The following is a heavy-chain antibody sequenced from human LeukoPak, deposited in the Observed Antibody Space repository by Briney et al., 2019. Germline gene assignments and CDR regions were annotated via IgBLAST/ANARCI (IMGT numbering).Heavy chain of an antibody. CDR2: ISGSGGST. CDR1: GFTFSSYG. CDR3: AKPYYGSGSYLYY. J-gene: IGHJ4*02. V-gene: IGHV3-23*01. D-gene: IGHD3-10*01. Sequence: GGSLRLSCAASGFTFSSYGMSWVRQAPGKGLEWVSAISGSGGSTYYADSVKGRFTISRDNSKNTLYLQMNCLRAEDTAVYYCAKPYYGSGSYLYYWGQGTLVTVSS.